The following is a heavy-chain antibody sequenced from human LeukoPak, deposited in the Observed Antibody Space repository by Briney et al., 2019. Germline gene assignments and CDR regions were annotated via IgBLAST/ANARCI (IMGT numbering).Heavy chain of an antibody. J-gene: IGHJ4*02. CDR3: ATDRGWRTSGYYLYYFEY. CDR1: GFTVSSNF. V-gene: IGHV3-7*01. D-gene: IGHD3-3*01. CDR2: IKHDGSEK. Sequence: KSGGSLRLSCAASGFTVSSNFMSWVRQAPGKGLEWVASIKHDGSEKYYVDSVRGRFTISRDNTMNSLYLQMSSLRAEDTAVYYCATDRGWRTSGYYLYYFEYWGQGTLVTFSS.